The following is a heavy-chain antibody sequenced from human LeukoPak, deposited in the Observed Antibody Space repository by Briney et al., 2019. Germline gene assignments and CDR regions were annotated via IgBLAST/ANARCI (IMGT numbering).Heavy chain of an antibody. CDR1: GYTFTGYY. Sequence: ASVKFSFKASGYTFTGYYMHWVRQAPGQGLEWMGWINPNSGGTNYEQKFQGRVTMTRDTSISTAYMELSRLRSDDTAVYYCARDIAFLEWSYGMDVWGQGTTVTVSS. V-gene: IGHV1-2*02. CDR2: INPNSGGT. D-gene: IGHD3-3*02. CDR3: ARDIAFLEWSYGMDV. J-gene: IGHJ6*02.